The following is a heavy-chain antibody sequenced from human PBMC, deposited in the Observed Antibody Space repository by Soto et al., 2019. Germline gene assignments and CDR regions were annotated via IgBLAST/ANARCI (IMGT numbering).Heavy chain of an antibody. D-gene: IGHD5-12*01. CDR3: AGAMYFGGYGRYDHPLGFDY. J-gene: IGHJ4*02. V-gene: IGHV1-69*10. CDR2: IIPILGIA. CDR1: GGTFSSYT. Sequence: ASVKVSCKASGGTFSSYTISWVRQAPGQGLEWMGRIIPILGIANYAQKFQGRVTMTAEKSTRTGNMELSSLRSEDTAVYYCAGAMYFGGYGRYDHPLGFDYWGQGTLVTVSS.